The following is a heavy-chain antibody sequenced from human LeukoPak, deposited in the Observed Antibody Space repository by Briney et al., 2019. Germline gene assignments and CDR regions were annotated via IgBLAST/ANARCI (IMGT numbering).Heavy chain of an antibody. Sequence: SETLSLTCTVSGGSISTYYWTWIRQPPGKGLEWIGFVYYTGSTNYNPSLKSRVTMSVDTSKNQFSLKLSSVTAADTAVYYCARSSHTFYYDSSGYYYWGQGTLVTVSS. CDR1: GGSISTYY. CDR2: VYYTGST. V-gene: IGHV4-59*12. D-gene: IGHD3-22*01. J-gene: IGHJ4*02. CDR3: ARSSHTFYYDSSGYYY.